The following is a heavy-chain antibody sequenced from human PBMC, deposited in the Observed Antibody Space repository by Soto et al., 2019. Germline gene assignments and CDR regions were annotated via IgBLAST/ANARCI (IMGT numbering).Heavy chain of an antibody. CDR2: ISYDGSNK. V-gene: IGHV3-30*18. J-gene: IGHJ6*03. Sequence: GGSLRLSCAASGFTFSSYGMHWVRQAPGKGLEWVAVISYDGSNKYYADSVKGRFTISRDNSKNTLYLQMNSLRAEDTAVYYCAKEGIGGYREPYYMDVWGKGTTVTVSS. CDR3: AKEGIGGYREPYYMDV. D-gene: IGHD1-26*01. CDR1: GFTFSSYG.